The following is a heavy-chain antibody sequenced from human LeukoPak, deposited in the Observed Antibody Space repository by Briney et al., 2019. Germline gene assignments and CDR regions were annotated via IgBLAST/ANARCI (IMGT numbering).Heavy chain of an antibody. D-gene: IGHD2-21*01. V-gene: IGHV1-69*05. J-gene: IGHJ6*03. CDR2: IIPIFGTA. Sequence: ASVKVSCKASGGTFSRYAISWVRQAPGQGLEWMGGIIPIFGTANYAQKFQGRVTITTDESTSTAYMELSSLRSEDTAVYYCARCVGGGYSGYYHYYMDVWGKGTAVTVSS. CDR1: GGTFSRYA. CDR3: ARCVGGGYSGYYHYYMDV.